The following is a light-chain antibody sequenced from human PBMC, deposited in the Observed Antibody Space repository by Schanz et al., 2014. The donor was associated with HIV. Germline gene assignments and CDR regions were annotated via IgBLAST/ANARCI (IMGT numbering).Light chain of an antibody. Sequence: EIVLTQSPGTLSLSPGERATLSCRASQSVSSSYLAWYQQKPGQAPRLLFYDVSKRATGIPPRFSASGSGTDFTLTISSLQAEDVAVYYCQQYYTTPQAFGQGTKVQIK. CDR1: QSVSSSY. J-gene: IGKJ1*01. CDR3: QQYYTTPQA. CDR2: DVS. V-gene: IGKV3-20*01.